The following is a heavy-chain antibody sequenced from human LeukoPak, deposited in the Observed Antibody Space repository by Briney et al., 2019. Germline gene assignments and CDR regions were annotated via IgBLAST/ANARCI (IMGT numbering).Heavy chain of an antibody. V-gene: IGHV1-8*01. CDR3: VRAAQEGRDSLTGVQTGNWFDP. Sequence: ASVKVSCKTSGYNFTSHDINWVRQATGQGPEWMGWMNPSSGNTGYAQNFQGRLDLTRNIALTTAYMELSSLTSEDTATYYCVRAAQEGRDSLTGVQTGNWFDPWGQGTLVTVSS. CDR1: GYNFTSHD. CDR2: MNPSSGNT. D-gene: IGHD3-9*01. J-gene: IGHJ5*02.